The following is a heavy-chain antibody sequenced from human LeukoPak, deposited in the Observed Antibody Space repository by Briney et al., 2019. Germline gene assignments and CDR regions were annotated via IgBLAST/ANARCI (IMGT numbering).Heavy chain of an antibody. D-gene: IGHD2-15*01. V-gene: IGHV3-53*01. J-gene: IGHJ3*02. CDR2: IYSGGST. CDR3: AREGLLDAFDI. CDR1: GFTVSSNY. Sequence: PAGSLRLSCAASGFTVSSNYMSWVRQAPGKGLEWVSVIYSGGSTYYADSVKGRFTISRDNSKNTLYLQMNSLRAEDTAVYYCAREGLLDAFDIWGQGTMVTVSS.